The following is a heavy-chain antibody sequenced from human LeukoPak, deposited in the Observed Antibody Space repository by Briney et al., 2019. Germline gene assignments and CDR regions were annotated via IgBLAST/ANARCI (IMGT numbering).Heavy chain of an antibody. CDR2: FDPEDGET. CDR1: GYTLTELS. V-gene: IGHV1-24*01. D-gene: IGHD3-10*01. J-gene: IGHJ4*02. Sequence: GASVKVSCKVSGYTLTELSMHWVRQAPGKGLEWMGGFDPEDGETIYAQKFQGRVTMTEDTSTDTAYMELSSLRSEDTAVYYCATVNVSWFGESYYDYWGQGTLVTVSS. CDR3: ATVNVSWFGESYYDY.